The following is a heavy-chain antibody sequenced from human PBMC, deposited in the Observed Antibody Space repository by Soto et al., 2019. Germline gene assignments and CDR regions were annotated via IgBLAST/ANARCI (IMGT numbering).Heavy chain of an antibody. CDR2: LVYSGTA. CDR1: GASISSPSYD. Sequence: PSQSLSPTCNVSGASISSPSYDWGWIRHTPGKGLEWIGPLVYSGTAHYNPSLKRRINISADPAKNQVSLTLTCVADADTAVYYCARQGSYWGQGALVTVS. CDR3: ARQGSY. V-gene: IGHV4-39*01. J-gene: IGHJ4*02.